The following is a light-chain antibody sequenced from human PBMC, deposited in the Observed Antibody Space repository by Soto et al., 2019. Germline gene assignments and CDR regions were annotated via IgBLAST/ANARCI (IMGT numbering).Light chain of an antibody. CDR1: SGHSSYA. J-gene: IGLJ2*01. V-gene: IGLV4-69*01. Sequence: QPVLTQSPSASASLGASVKLTCTLSSGHSSYAIAWHQKQPGKGPRYLMDLNNDGSHTKGDGIPDRFSGSSSGADRFLIISRLQSEDEADYYCQTWGTGFQFFGGGTKLTVL. CDR2: LNNDGSH. CDR3: QTWGTGFQF.